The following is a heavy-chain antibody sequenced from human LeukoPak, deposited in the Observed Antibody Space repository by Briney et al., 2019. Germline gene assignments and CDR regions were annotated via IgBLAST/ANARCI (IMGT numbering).Heavy chain of an antibody. J-gene: IGHJ6*02. CDR3: ARRLDDGDLYYYYYGMDV. V-gene: IGHV3-48*02. CDR2: ISNSGSTI. Sequence: GGCVRLSCAASGFTFSRYSMNWVRQSPGKGLEWISYISNSGSTIYYADSVKGRFTISRDTARNSLYLQMNSLRDEDAAVYYCARRLDDGDLYYYYYGMDVWGQGPTVPVSS. CDR1: GFTFSRYS. D-gene: IGHD4-17*01.